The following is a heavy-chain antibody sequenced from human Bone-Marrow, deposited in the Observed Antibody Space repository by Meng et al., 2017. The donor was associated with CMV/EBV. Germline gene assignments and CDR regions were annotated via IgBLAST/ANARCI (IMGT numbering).Heavy chain of an antibody. CDR3: AKVDEDFWSGYVDY. D-gene: IGHD3-3*01. CDR2: ISGSGGST. Sequence: GESLKISCAASGFTFSSYAMSWVRQAPGKGLEWVSAISGSGGSTYYADSVKGRFTISRDNSKNTLYLQMNSLRAEDTAVYYCAKVDEDFWSGYVDYWGQGTLVTVSS. CDR1: GFTFSSYA. V-gene: IGHV3-23*01. J-gene: IGHJ4*02.